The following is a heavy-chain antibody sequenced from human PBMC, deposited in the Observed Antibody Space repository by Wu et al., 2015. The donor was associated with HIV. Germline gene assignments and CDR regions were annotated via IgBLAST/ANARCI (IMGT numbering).Heavy chain of an antibody. D-gene: IGHD2-2*01. J-gene: IGHJ6*03. CDR3: ATGNIVVVPADYYYYMDV. V-gene: IGHV1-69*01. Sequence: QVQLVQSGAEVKKPGASVKVSCKASGYTFTSYDVTWVRQAPGQGLEWMGGIIPIFGTANYAQKFQGRVTITADESTSTAYMELSSLRSEDTAVYYCATGNIVVVPADYYYYMDVWGKGTTVTVSS. CDR1: GYTFTSYD. CDR2: IIPIFGTA.